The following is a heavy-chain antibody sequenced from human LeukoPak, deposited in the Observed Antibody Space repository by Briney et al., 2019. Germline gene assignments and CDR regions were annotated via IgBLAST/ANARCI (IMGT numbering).Heavy chain of an antibody. CDR3: ARHHYDILTGYYKEGFGY. CDR1: GYTFTSYD. D-gene: IGHD3-9*01. J-gene: IGHJ4*02. Sequence: ASVKVSCKASGYTFTSYDINWVRQATGQGLEWMGWMNPNSGNTGYAQKFQGRVTMTRNTSISTAYMELSSLRSEDTAVYYCARHHYDILTGYYKEGFGYWGQGTLVTVSS. V-gene: IGHV1-8*01. CDR2: MNPNSGNT.